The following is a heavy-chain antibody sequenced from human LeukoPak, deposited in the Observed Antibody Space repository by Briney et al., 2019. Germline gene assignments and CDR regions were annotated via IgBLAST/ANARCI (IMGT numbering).Heavy chain of an antibody. CDR1: GFTFSDHY. Sequence: GGSLRLSCAASGFTFSDHYMDWVRQAPGKGLEWVSYISNSGTSISYADSVKGRFTISRDNAKNSLYLQMNSLRDEDTAVYYCARVRFLGIAVAGTLGYYFDYWGQGTLVTVSS. CDR2: ISNSGTSI. D-gene: IGHD6-19*01. J-gene: IGHJ4*02. V-gene: IGHV3-11*04. CDR3: ARVRFLGIAVAGTLGYYFDY.